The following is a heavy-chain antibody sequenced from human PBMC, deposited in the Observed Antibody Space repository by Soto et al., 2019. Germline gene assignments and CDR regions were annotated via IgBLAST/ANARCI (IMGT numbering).Heavy chain of an antibody. Sequence: PGESLKISCKGSGYSFTSYWIGWVRQMPGKGLEWMGIIYPGDSDTRYSPSFQGQVTISADKSISTAYLQWSSLKASDTAMYYCARQHPDYYDSSGYPYGYYYYGMDVWGQGTTVTVSS. J-gene: IGHJ6*02. CDR2: IYPGDSDT. V-gene: IGHV5-51*01. CDR1: GYSFTSYW. CDR3: ARQHPDYYDSSGYPYGYYYYGMDV. D-gene: IGHD3-22*01.